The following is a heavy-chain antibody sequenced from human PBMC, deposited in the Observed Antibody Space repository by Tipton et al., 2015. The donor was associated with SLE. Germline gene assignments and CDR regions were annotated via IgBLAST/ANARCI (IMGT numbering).Heavy chain of an antibody. Sequence: TLSLTCTVSGGSISSHYWSWIRQPPGQGLEWIGYIYYSGSTNYNPSLKSRVTISVDTSKNQFSLKLSSVTAADTAVYYCARDGLSVAGTLDVWGQGTTVTVSS. CDR1: GGSISSHY. CDR3: ARDGLSVAGTLDV. V-gene: IGHV4-59*11. D-gene: IGHD6-19*01. J-gene: IGHJ6*02. CDR2: IYYSGST.